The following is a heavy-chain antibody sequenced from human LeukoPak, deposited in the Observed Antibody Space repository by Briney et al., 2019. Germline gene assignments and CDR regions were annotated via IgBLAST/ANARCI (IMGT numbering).Heavy chain of an antibody. CDR3: ARHTYYYDSSGYYFDY. D-gene: IGHD3-22*01. CDR2: IYTSGST. CDR1: GGSISGYY. J-gene: IGHJ4*02. Sequence: SETLSLTCTVSGGSISGYYWSWIRQPAGKGLEWIGRIYTSGSTNYNPSLKSRVTISVDTSKNQFSLKLSSVTAADTAVYYCARHTYYYDSSGYYFDYWGQGTLVTVSS. V-gene: IGHV4-4*07.